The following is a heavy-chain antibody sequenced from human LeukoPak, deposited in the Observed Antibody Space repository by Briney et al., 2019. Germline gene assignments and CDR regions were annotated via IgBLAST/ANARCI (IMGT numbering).Heavy chain of an antibody. J-gene: IGHJ5*02. CDR2: IYWDDDK. V-gene: IGHV2-5*02. Sequence: SGPTLVNPTQTLTLTCTFSGFSLSTSGVGVGWIRQPPGKALEWLALIYWDDDKRYSPSLKSRLTITKDTSKNQVVLTMTNMDPVDTATYYCAHRLWAFDYYGSGGNWFDPWGQGTLVTVSS. CDR1: GFSLSTSGVG. CDR3: AHRLWAFDYYGSGGNWFDP. D-gene: IGHD3-10*01.